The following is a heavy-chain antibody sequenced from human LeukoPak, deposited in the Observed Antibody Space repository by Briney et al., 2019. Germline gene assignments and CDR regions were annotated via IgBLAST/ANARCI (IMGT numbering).Heavy chain of an antibody. J-gene: IGHJ4*02. CDR3: FMVRGVSTFDY. CDR1: GGSISSSSYY. D-gene: IGHD3-10*01. V-gene: IGHV4-39*01. CDR2: IYYSGST. Sequence: SETLSLTCTVSGGSISSSSYYWGWIRQPPGEGLEWIGSIYYSGSTYYNPSLKSPATISVDTSKNQFSLKLSSVTAADTAVYYCFMVRGVSTFDYWGQGTLVTVSS.